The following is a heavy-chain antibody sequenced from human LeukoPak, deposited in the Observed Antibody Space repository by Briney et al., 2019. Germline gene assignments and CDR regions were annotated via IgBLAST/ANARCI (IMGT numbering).Heavy chain of an antibody. V-gene: IGHV3-30*02. CDR3: AKDLRITIFGVGGYFDY. J-gene: IGHJ4*02. CDR1: GLTFSSYG. CDR2: IWYDGSNK. D-gene: IGHD3-3*01. Sequence: PGGSLRLSCAASGLTFSSYGMHWVRQAPGKGLEWVAVIWYDGSNKYYADSVKGRFTISRDNSKNTLYLQMNSLRAEDTAVYYCAKDLRITIFGVGGYFDYWGQGTLVTVSS.